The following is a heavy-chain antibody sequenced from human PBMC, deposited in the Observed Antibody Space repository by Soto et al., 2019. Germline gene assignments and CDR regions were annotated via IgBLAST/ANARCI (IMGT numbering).Heavy chain of an antibody. CDR2: IYSGGST. CDR1: GFTVSTKY. V-gene: IGHV3-53*01. Sequence: EVQLVESGGGLIQPGGSLRLSCAASGFTVSTKYMSWVRQAPGKGLDWVSVIYSGGSTSYADSVKGRFTISRDNSKNTLYLQMNSLRAEDTAVYYCAIFYSGYYFDSWGQGTLVTVSS. CDR3: AIFYSGYYFDS. J-gene: IGHJ4*02. D-gene: IGHD1-26*01.